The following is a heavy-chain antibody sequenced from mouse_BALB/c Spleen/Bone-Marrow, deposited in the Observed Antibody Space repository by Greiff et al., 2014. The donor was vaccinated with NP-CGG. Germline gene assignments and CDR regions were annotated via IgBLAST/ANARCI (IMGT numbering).Heavy chain of an antibody. V-gene: IGHV5-12-1*01. CDR1: GFAFSSYD. CDR3: AREVLRDYFDY. CDR2: ISSGGGST. D-gene: IGHD1-1*01. Sequence: EVQLVESGGGLVEPGGSLKLSCAASGFAFSSYDMSWVRQTPEKRLEWVAYISSGGGSTYYPDTVKGRFTISRDNAKNTLYLQMSSLKSEDTAMYYCAREVLRDYFDYWGQGTTLTVSS. J-gene: IGHJ2*01.